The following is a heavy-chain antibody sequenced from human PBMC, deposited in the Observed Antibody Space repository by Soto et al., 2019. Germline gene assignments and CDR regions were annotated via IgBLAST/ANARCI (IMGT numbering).Heavy chain of an antibody. J-gene: IGHJ6*02. D-gene: IGHD3-10*01. V-gene: IGHV1-18*01. CDR3: ARFGSAPYYYYGVDV. CDR2: VSGYNGNT. CDR1: GYIFTNYD. Sequence: QVQLVQSETEVKKPGASVKVSCKASGYIFTNYDITWVRQAPGQGLEWMGWVSGYNGNTKYAQKFQDRVTMTTVTSTSTVYMELRSLRSDDTAVYYCARFGSAPYYYYGVDVWGQGTTVFVSS.